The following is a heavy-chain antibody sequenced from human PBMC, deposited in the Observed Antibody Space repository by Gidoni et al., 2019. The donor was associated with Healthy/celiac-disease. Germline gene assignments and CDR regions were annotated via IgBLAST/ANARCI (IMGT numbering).Heavy chain of an antibody. Sequence: QVQLVESGGGVVQPERSLRLSCAASGVTFRRYAMHWVRQAPGKGLEWVAVISYDGSNKYYADSVKGRFTISRDNSKNTLYLQMNSLRAEDTAVYYCARDPLRRNYYDSSLRLLDVWGQGPTVTVSS. CDR1: GVTFRRYA. CDR2: ISYDGSNK. CDR3: ARDPLRRNYYDSSLRLLDV. D-gene: IGHD3-22*01. J-gene: IGHJ6*02. V-gene: IGHV3-30-3*01.